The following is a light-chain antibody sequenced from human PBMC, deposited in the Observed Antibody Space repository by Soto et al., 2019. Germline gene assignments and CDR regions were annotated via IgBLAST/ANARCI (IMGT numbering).Light chain of an antibody. V-gene: IGKV1-33*01. CDR2: DAS. Sequence: DIQMTQSPSSLSASIGDRVTITCQASQDINNYLNWYQQKPGKAPKLLIYDASNLETGVPSRFSGGGSGADFTFTISSLQPEDIAVYYCQQYGNLLWTFGQGTKVEIK. CDR3: QQYGNLLWT. J-gene: IGKJ1*01. CDR1: QDINNY.